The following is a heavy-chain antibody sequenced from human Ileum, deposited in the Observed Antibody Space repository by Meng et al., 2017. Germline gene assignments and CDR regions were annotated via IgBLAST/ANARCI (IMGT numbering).Heavy chain of an antibody. J-gene: IGHJ4*02. D-gene: IGHD2-15*01. CDR2: IYPGGSI. CDR3: VRNDHCSGGTCYPHFDY. V-gene: IGHV4-4*02. CDR1: GGSINSYVW. Sequence: QVQLKESGPGLVKPSGTLSLTCAVSGGSINSYVWWSWVRQAPGKGLEWIGEIYPGGSINYNPSLKSRVTISADTSKNQFSLSLDSVTAADTAVYYCVRNDHCSGGTCYPHFDYWGQGTLVTVSS.